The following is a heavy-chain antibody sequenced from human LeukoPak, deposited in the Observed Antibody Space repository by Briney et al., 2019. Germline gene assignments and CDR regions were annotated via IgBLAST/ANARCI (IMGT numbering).Heavy chain of an antibody. J-gene: IGHJ6*03. Sequence: ASVKVSCKASGYTFTSYGISWVRQAPGQGLEWMGWISAYNGNTNYAQKLQGRVTMTTDTSTSTAYMELRSLRSDDTAMYYCARAYSNWNYYYYYYYMDVWGKGTTVTVSS. CDR2: ISAYNGNT. V-gene: IGHV1-18*01. CDR3: ARAYSNWNYYYYYYYMDV. D-gene: IGHD1-7*01. CDR1: GYTFTSYG.